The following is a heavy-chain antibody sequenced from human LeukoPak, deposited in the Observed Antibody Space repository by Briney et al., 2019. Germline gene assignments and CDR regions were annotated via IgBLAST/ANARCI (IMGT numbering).Heavy chain of an antibody. J-gene: IGHJ4*02. CDR2: ISGSGSTI. CDR3: ARAEYSSGWFFDY. V-gene: IGHV3-48*03. D-gene: IGHD6-19*01. Sequence: GGSLRLSCAASGFTFSTYEMNWVRQAPGKGLEWVSYISGSGSTIYYADSVKGRFTISRDNAKNSLYLQMNSLRAEDTAVYYCARAEYSSGWFFDYRGQGAQVTVSS. CDR1: GFTFSTYE.